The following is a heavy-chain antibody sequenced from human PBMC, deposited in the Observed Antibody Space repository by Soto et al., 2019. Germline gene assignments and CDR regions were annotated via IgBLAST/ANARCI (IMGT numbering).Heavy chain of an antibody. CDR1: GYTFTSYA. V-gene: IGHV1-3*01. CDR2: INAGNGNT. CDR3: ARSIVVVTALDY. D-gene: IGHD2-21*02. J-gene: IGHJ4*02. Sequence: ASVKVSCKASGYTFTSYAMHWVRQAPGQRPEWMGWINAGNGNTKYSQKFQGRVTITRDTSASTAYMELSSLRSEDTAVYYCARSIVVVTALDYWGQGTLVTVSS.